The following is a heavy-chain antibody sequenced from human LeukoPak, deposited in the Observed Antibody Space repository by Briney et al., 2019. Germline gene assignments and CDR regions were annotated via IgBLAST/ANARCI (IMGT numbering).Heavy chain of an antibody. CDR1: GFTFSSSS. J-gene: IGHJ6*03. V-gene: IGHV3-48*04. D-gene: IGHD3-16*01. Sequence: GGSLRLSCAASGFTFSSSSMNWVRQAPGKGLEWVSYISSSSSTIYYADSVKGRFTISRDNAKNSLYLQMNSLRAEDTAVYYCAKLGGHPLHNYYVGVWGKGTTVAVSS. CDR2: ISSSSSTI. CDR3: AKLGGHPLHNYYVGV.